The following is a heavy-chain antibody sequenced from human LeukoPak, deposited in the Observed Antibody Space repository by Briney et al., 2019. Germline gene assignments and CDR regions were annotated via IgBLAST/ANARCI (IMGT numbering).Heavy chain of an antibody. Sequence: PGGSLRLSCAVSGFTFSSYWMSWVRQAPGKGLEWVANIKQDGSEKYYVDSVKGRFTISRDNAKNSLYLQMTSLRVEDTAVYYCASGRHDFLHWGQGTLVTVSS. CDR1: GFTFSSYW. V-gene: IGHV3-7*01. CDR2: IKQDGSEK. CDR3: ASGRHDFLH. D-gene: IGHD3/OR15-3a*01. J-gene: IGHJ4*02.